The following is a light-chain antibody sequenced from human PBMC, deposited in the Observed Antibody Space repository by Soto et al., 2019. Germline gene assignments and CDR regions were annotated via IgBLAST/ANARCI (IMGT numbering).Light chain of an antibody. Sequence: EIVLTQSPGTLSLSPGKRATLSCRASQSISSSYLAWYQQRPGQAPRLLIYGASSRATGIPARFSGGGSGTEFTLTISSLQSEDFAVYYCQQYHSWPPITFGQGTRLEIK. CDR2: GAS. CDR3: QQYHSWPPIT. V-gene: IGKV3-20*01. CDR1: QSISSSY. J-gene: IGKJ5*01.